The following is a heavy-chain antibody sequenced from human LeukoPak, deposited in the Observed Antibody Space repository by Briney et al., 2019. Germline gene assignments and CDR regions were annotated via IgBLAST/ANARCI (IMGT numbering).Heavy chain of an antibody. V-gene: IGHV4-59*01. CDR2: IYYSGST. CDR3: ARLLPSQSDAFDI. Sequence: SETLSLTCTVSGGSISSYYWNWIRQPPGKGLEWTGNIYYSGSTNYNPSLNSRVTISVDTSKNQFSLMLSSVTAADTALYYCARLLPSQSDAFDIWGQGTMVTVSS. CDR1: GGSISSYY. D-gene: IGHD2-15*01. J-gene: IGHJ3*02.